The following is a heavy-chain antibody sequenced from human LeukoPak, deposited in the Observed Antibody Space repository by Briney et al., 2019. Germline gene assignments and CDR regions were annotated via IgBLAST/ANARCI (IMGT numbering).Heavy chain of an antibody. J-gene: IGHJ4*02. CDR2: IKQDGSEK. CDR1: GFTFSSYW. CDR3: ARGWDFWSGYYPAYFDY. D-gene: IGHD3-3*01. Sequence: GGSLRLSCAASGFTFSSYWMSWVRQAPGKGLEWVANIKQDGSEKYYVASVKGRFTISRDNAKNSLYLQMNSLRAEDTAVYYCARGWDFWSGYYPAYFDYWGQGTLVTVSS. V-gene: IGHV3-7*01.